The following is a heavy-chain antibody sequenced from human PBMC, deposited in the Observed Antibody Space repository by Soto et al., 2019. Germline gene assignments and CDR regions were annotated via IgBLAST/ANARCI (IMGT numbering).Heavy chain of an antibody. D-gene: IGHD6-25*01. CDR2: IYYSGST. CDR3: ARERPDAARLDP. V-gene: IGHV4-30-4*01. CDR1: GGSISRGDYY. J-gene: IGHJ5*02. Sequence: PSETLSLTCTVSGGSISRGDYYGSWIRQPPGKGLEWIGYIYYSGSTYYNPSLKSRVAISVDTSKNPFSLKLSSVTSADTAVSYCARERPDAARLDPWAEGPLVTVSS.